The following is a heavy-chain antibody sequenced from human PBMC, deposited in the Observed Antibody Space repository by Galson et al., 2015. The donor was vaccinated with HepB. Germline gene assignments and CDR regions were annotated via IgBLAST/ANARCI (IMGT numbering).Heavy chain of an antibody. D-gene: IGHD1-7*01. J-gene: IGHJ4*02. CDR1: GVSFREYG. Sequence: SVKVSCKASGVSFREYGISWVRQAPGRGLEWMGGIIPMFGSPNTAQKFLGRVAISADESTTTGYMELRDLRSDDTAIYFCATFGKVYWDYVFDHWGQGTLVIVSS. V-gene: IGHV1-69*13. CDR2: IIPMFGSP. CDR3: ATFGKVYWDYVFDH.